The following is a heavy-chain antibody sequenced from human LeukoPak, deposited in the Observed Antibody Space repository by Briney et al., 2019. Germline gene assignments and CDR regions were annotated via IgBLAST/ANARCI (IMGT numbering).Heavy chain of an antibody. D-gene: IGHD3-10*01. CDR2: INHRGTT. CDR3: ARAYYYGSGSYGLDY. V-gene: IGHV4-34*01. Sequence: SETLSLTCSVYGDSFSGYYWSWIRQPPGKGLEWIAEINHRGTTHYNPSLKSRLTISVDASKNQFSLKLTSVTAADTAVYYCARAYYYGSGSYGLDYWGQGTLVTVSS. CDR1: GDSFSGYY. J-gene: IGHJ4*02.